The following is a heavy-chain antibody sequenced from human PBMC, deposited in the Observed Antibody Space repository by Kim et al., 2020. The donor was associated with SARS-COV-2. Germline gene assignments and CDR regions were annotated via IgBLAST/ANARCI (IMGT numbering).Heavy chain of an antibody. Sequence: GGSLRLSCAASGFTFSDYYMSWIRQAPGKGLEWVSYISSSGSTIYYADSVKGRFTISRDNAKNSLYLQMNSLIAEDTAVYYCARGEGFWSGLVRTDWFDPWVQGTLVTVSS. V-gene: IGHV3-11*01. D-gene: IGHD3-3*01. CDR1: GFTFSDYY. J-gene: IGHJ5*02. CDR3: ARGEGFWSGLVRTDWFDP. CDR2: ISSSGSTI.